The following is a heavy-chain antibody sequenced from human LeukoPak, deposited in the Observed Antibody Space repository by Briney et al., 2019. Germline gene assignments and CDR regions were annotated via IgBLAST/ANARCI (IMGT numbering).Heavy chain of an antibody. CDR1: RGSISSGSYY. CDR2: IYTSGST. CDR3: ARVNDFWSGYNWFDP. Sequence: SETLSLTCTVSRGSISSGSYYWSWIRQPAGKGLEWIGRIYTSGSTNYNPSLKSRDTISVDTSKNQFSLKLSSVTAADTAVYYCARVNDFWSGYNWFDPWGQGTLVTVSS. V-gene: IGHV4-61*02. D-gene: IGHD3-3*01. J-gene: IGHJ5*02.